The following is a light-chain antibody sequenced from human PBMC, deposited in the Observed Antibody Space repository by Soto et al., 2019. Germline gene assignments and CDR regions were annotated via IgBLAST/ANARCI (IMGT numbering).Light chain of an antibody. J-gene: IGLJ2*01. CDR3: QTWGTGIHVV. V-gene: IGLV4-69*01. CDR2: VNSDGSH. CDR1: SGHSNYA. Sequence: QPVLTQSPSASASLGASVKLTCTLTSGHSNYAIAWHQQQPEKGPRYLVKVNSDGSHRKGDGIPDRFSGSSSGAERYLTISSLQSEDEADYYCQTWGTGIHVVFGGGTKLTVL.